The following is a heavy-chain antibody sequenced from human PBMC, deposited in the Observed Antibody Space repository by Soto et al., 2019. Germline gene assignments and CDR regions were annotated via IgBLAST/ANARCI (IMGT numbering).Heavy chain of an antibody. V-gene: IGHV3-23*01. CDR1: GFTFSSYA. CDR2: ISGSGGIT. Sequence: EVQQLESGGGLVQPGGSLRLSCVASGFTFSSYAMSWVRQAPGKGLEWVSGISGSGGITYYADSVKGRFTSSRDNSKNTLYLQRNRLRAEDTAVYYCAKLPVDPWGQGTLGSVAA. J-gene: IGHJ5*02. CDR3: AKLPVDP.